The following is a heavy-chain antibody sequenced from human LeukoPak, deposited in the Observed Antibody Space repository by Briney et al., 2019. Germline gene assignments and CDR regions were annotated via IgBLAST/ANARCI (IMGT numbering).Heavy chain of an antibody. CDR1: GGSLSSDD. V-gene: IGHV4-59*01. J-gene: IGHJ4*02. Sequence: SETLSLTCTVSGGSLSSDDWSWLRQPPGRGLEWIAYIHYNGGTNYNPSLKSRVTISLDTSKNQFSLRLSSVTAADTAVYYCAKGAGWYGVWGQGALVTVSS. CDR2: IHYNGGT. CDR3: AKGAGWYGV. D-gene: IGHD6-19*01.